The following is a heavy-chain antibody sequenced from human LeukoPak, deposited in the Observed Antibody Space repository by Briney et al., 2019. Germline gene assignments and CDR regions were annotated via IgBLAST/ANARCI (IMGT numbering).Heavy chain of an antibody. CDR1: GFTFRNYE. CDR2: ISSSGGAF. Sequence: GGSLRLSCTASGFTFRNYEMNWVRQAPGKGLEWVSYISSSGGAFTYADSVKGRFTVSRDNAKNSLYLQMNSLRAEDTAVYYCARVREIWFGEFAFDYWGQGTLVTVSS. CDR3: ARVREIWFGEFAFDY. J-gene: IGHJ4*02. V-gene: IGHV3-48*03. D-gene: IGHD3-10*01.